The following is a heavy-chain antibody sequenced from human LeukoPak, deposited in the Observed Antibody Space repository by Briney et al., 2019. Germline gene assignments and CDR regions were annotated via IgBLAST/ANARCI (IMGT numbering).Heavy chain of an antibody. Sequence: GGSLRLSCAASGFTFRSYAMSWVRQAPGKELQWVSGINSNGGSTYYADSVKGRFTISRDNSKNTLYLQMNRLRAEDTAVYYCAYDSSGYYYFDYWGQGTLVTVSS. D-gene: IGHD3-22*01. V-gene: IGHV3-23*01. CDR1: GFTFRSYA. J-gene: IGHJ4*02. CDR3: AYDSSGYYYFDY. CDR2: INSNGGST.